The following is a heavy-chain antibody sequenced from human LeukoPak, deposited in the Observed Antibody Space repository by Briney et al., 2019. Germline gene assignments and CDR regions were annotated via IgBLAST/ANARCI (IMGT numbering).Heavy chain of an antibody. D-gene: IGHD6-6*01. V-gene: IGHV3-21*01. CDR3: AATNGGYSSSSPYHDY. J-gene: IGHJ4*02. CDR2: ISSSSSYI. CDR1: GFTFSSYN. Sequence: GGSLRLSCAASGFTFSSYNMNWVRQAPGKGLEWVPSISSSSSYIYYADSVKGRFTISRDNAKNSLYLQMNSLRAEDTAVYYCAATNGGYSSSSPYHDYWGQGTLVTVSS.